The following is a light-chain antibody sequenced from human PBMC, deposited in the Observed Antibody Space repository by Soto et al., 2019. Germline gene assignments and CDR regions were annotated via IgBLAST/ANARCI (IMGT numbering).Light chain of an antibody. Sequence: QSALTQPASVSGSPGPSITISCTGTSSDIGAYNFVSWYQQHPGKAPTLLLYDVNIRPSGVSNRFSGSKSGNTASLTISGLQAEDEADYYCTSWTTSTTMIFGGGTKLTVL. CDR2: DVN. CDR3: TSWTTSTTMI. CDR1: SSDIGAYNF. J-gene: IGLJ2*01. V-gene: IGLV2-14*03.